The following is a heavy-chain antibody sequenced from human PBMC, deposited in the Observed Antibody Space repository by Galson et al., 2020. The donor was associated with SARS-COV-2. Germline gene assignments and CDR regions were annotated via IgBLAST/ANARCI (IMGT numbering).Heavy chain of an antibody. Sequence: GGSLRLSCAPSGFTFSSYGMHWVRQAPGKRLEWVAVIWYDGSNKYYADSVKGRFTISRDNSKNTLYLQMNSLRAEDTAVYYCANAPLLDVWGKGTTVTVSS. CDR3: ANAPLLDV. J-gene: IGHJ6*04. CDR1: GFTFSSYG. CDR2: IWYDGSNK. V-gene: IGHV3-33*06.